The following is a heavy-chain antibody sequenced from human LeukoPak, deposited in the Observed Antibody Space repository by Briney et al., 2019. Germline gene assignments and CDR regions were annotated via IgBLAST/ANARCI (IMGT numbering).Heavy chain of an antibody. Sequence: GGSLRLSCAASGFTFSSYSMNWVRQAPGKGLEWVSSISSSSSYIYYADSVKGRFTISRDNAKNSLYLQMNSLRAEDTAVYYCANVDTALSDAFDIWGQGTMVTVSS. V-gene: IGHV3-21*01. CDR3: ANVDTALSDAFDI. CDR2: ISSSSSYI. D-gene: IGHD5-18*01. CDR1: GFTFSSYS. J-gene: IGHJ3*02.